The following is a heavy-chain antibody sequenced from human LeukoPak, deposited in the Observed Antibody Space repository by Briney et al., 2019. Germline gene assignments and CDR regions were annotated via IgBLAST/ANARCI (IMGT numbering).Heavy chain of an antibody. CDR1: GFTFSSYG. J-gene: IGHJ4*02. Sequence: GGSLRLSCAASGFTFSSYGMHWVRQAPGKGLEWVAFIRYDGSNKYYADSVKGRFTISRDNSKNTLYLQMNSLRAEDTAVYYCAKKSSSSWPFDYWGQGTLVTVS. D-gene: IGHD6-13*01. V-gene: IGHV3-30*02. CDR2: IRYDGSNK. CDR3: AKKSSSSWPFDY.